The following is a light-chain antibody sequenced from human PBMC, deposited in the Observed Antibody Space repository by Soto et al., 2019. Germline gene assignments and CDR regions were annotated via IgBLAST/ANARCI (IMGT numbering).Light chain of an antibody. V-gene: IGKV1-27*01. CDR2: AAS. CDR3: QQLSTYPRT. J-gene: IGKJ4*01. CDR1: LPISNY. Sequence: TITSRASLPISNYLAWYQQKPGKIPDLLIYAASTLQAGVPSRFSVSGSGTDFTLTIGSLQPEDCATDYCQQLSTYPRTFGGGTKVDI.